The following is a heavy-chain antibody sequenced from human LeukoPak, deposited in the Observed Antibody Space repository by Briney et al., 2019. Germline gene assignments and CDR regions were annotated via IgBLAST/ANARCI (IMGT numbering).Heavy chain of an antibody. Sequence: SETLSLTCAVYGGSFSGYYWSWIRQPPGKGLEWIGEINHSGSTNYNPSLKSRVTLSVDTSKNQFSLKLSSVTAADTAVYYCARIGAYCGGDCPVNYYYGMDVWGQGTTVTVSS. V-gene: IGHV4-34*01. D-gene: IGHD2-21*02. CDR1: GGSFSGYY. CDR3: ARIGAYCGGDCPVNYYYGMDV. J-gene: IGHJ6*02. CDR2: INHSGST.